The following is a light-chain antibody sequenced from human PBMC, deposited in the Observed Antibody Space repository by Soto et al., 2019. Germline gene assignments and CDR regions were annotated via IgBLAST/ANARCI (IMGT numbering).Light chain of an antibody. CDR3: KQYNDYSA. Sequence: EIQMTQSPSTLSASVGDRVTITCRASQSISSWLAWYQQKPGKAPKLLIYKASNLESGVPSRFSGSGAGTELTLIIRSLQPDDFATHYCKQYNDYSAFGQGTKVEIK. CDR2: KAS. CDR1: QSISSW. J-gene: IGKJ1*01. V-gene: IGKV1-5*03.